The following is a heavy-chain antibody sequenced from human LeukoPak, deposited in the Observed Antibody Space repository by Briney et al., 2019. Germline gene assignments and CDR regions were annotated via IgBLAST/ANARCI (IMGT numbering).Heavy chain of an antibody. CDR2: IDWDDDK. D-gene: IGHD5-12*01. Sequence: SGPTLVNPTQTLTLTCTFSGFSLSTSGTRVSWIRQPPGKALEWLARIDWDDDKFYSTSLKTRLAISKDTSKNQVVLTMTNMDPVDTATYYCARMLESGYDFYYFDYWGQGTLVTVSS. V-gene: IGHV2-70*04. CDR1: GFSLSTSGTR. CDR3: ARMLESGYDFYYFDY. J-gene: IGHJ4*02.